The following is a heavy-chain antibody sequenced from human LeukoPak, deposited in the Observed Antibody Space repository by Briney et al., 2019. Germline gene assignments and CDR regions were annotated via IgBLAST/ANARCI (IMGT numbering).Heavy chain of an antibody. D-gene: IGHD6-19*01. V-gene: IGHV1-46*01. CDR2: INPSGGST. CDR1: GGTFSSYA. CDR3: ARVVMAGSFDY. Sequence: ASVKVSCKASGGTFSSYAISWVRQAPGQGLEWMGIINPSGGSTSYAQKFQGRVTMTRDTSTSTVYMELSSLRSEDTAVYYCARVVMAGSFDYWGQGTLVTVSS. J-gene: IGHJ4*02.